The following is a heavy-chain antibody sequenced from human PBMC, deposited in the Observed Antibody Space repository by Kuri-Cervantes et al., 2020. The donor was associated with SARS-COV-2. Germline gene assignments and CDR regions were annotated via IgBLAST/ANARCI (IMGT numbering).Heavy chain of an antibody. V-gene: IGHV3-23*01. CDR2: ISSISDNT. D-gene: IGHD4-11*01. CDR3: ARDDDSSTVWYGLDS. CDR1: DFSFGRYG. Sequence: GESLKISCTASDFSFGRYGMSWVRQAPGKGLEWVSSISSISDNTYYADFVRGRFATTRDNSKNTLYLYMDSLRAEDTAIYYCARDDDSSTVWYGLDSWGQGTLVTVSS. J-gene: IGHJ4*02.